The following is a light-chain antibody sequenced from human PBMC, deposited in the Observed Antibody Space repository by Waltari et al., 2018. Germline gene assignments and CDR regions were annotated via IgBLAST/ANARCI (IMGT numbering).Light chain of an antibody. Sequence: SSELTQDPAVSVALGQTVRITCQGDSLRRYYASWYQQKPGKAPVLVIYGKNNRPSGIPDRFSGSSSGNTASLTITGAQAEDEADYYCNSRDSSGNHLGVFGGGTKLTVL. J-gene: IGLJ2*01. CDR2: GKN. CDR3: NSRDSSGNHLGV. V-gene: IGLV3-19*01. CDR1: SLRRYY.